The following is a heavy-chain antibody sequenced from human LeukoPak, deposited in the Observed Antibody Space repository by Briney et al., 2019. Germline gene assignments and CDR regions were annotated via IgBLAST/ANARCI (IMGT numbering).Heavy chain of an antibody. Sequence: ASVKVSCKASGYTFTGHYLHWGRQAPGQGLEWMGWLNPNTGDTLYIQKFQGRVTMTGDTSISTAYMELSRLMSDDTAVYYCARIGLKTTGYYRLDYWGQGTLVTVSS. CDR1: GYTFTGHY. CDR2: LNPNTGDT. V-gene: IGHV1-2*02. D-gene: IGHD3-9*01. CDR3: ARIGLKTTGYYRLDY. J-gene: IGHJ4*02.